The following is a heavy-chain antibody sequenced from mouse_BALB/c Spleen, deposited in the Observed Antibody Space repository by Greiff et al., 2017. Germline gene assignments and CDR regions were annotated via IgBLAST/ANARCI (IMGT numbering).Heavy chain of an antibody. Sequence: VQLKESGAELVRPGVSVKISCKGSGYTFTDYAMHWVKQSHAKSLEWIGVISTYYGDASYNQKFKGKATMTVDKTSSTAYMELARLTSEDSAIYYCARNYAMDYWGQGTSVTVSS. V-gene: IGHV1S137*01. J-gene: IGHJ4*01. CDR1: GYTFTDYA. CDR2: ISTYYGDA. CDR3: ARNYAMDY.